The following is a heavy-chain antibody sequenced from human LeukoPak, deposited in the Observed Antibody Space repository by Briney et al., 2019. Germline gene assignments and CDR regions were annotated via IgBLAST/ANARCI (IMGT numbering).Heavy chain of an antibody. D-gene: IGHD2-2*01. Sequence: ASVKVSCKASGYTFTSYGISWVRQAPGQGLEWMGWISAYNGNTNYAQKLQGRVTMTTDTSTSTAYMELRSPRSDDTAVYYCARGGYCSSTSCYPILIFDYWGQGTLVTVSS. CDR2: ISAYNGNT. CDR3: ARGGYCSSTSCYPILIFDY. J-gene: IGHJ4*02. V-gene: IGHV1-18*01. CDR1: GYTFTSYG.